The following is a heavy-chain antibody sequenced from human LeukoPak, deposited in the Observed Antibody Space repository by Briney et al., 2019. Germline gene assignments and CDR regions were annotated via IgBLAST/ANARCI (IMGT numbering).Heavy chain of an antibody. Sequence: GSLRLSCAASGFTFSSYSMNWVRQAPGKGLEWVSSISTSSSYIYYADSVKGRFTISRDNAKNSLYVQMDSLRAEDTAVYYCANLPYYYDSSGYLANDYWGQGTLVTVSS. CDR3: ANLPYYYDSSGYLANDY. D-gene: IGHD3-22*01. CDR1: GFTFSSYS. J-gene: IGHJ4*02. V-gene: IGHV3-21*01. CDR2: ISTSSSYI.